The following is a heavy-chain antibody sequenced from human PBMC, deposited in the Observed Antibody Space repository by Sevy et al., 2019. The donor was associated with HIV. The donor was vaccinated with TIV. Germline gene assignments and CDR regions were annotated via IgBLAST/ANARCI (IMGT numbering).Heavy chain of an antibody. D-gene: IGHD6-6*01. J-gene: IGHJ3*02. Sequence: GESLKISCKGSGYSFTSYWIGWVRQMPGKGLEWKGIIYPGDSDTRYSPSFQGQVTISADKSISTAYLQWSSLKASDTAMYYSARPWVYSSTSRGGGHDAFDIWGQGTMVTVSS. CDR1: GYSFTSYW. CDR3: ARPWVYSSTSRGGGHDAFDI. V-gene: IGHV5-51*01. CDR2: IYPGDSDT.